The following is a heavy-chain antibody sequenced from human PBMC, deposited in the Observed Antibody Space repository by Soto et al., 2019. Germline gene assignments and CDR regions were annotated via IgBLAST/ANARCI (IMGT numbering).Heavy chain of an antibody. CDR3: ARALGEAYVRPGGYYGMDV. CDR1: GGTFSSYA. Sequence: GSSVKFSCKASGGTFSSYAISWVRQAPGQGLEWMGGIIPIFGTANYAQKFQGRVTITADESTSTAYMELSSLRSEDTAVYYCARALGEAYVRPGGYYGMDVWGQGTTVTV. D-gene: IGHD3-16*01. CDR2: IIPIFGTA. V-gene: IGHV1-69*13. J-gene: IGHJ6*02.